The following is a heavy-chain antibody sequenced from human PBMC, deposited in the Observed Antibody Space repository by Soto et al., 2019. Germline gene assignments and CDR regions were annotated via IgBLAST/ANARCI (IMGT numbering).Heavy chain of an antibody. CDR2: ISSSSSYI. CDR3: ARAPQTTVTPSVDFDL. V-gene: IGHV3-21*01. J-gene: IGHJ3*01. Sequence: EVQLVESGGGLVKPGGSLRLSCAASGFTFSSYSMNWVRQAPGKGLEWVSSISSSSSYIYNADSVKGRFTISRDNAKNALSLQLTSLRAEDTAVYYCARAPQTTVTPSVDFDLGGQGTMVTVSS. CDR1: GFTFSSYS. D-gene: IGHD4-17*01.